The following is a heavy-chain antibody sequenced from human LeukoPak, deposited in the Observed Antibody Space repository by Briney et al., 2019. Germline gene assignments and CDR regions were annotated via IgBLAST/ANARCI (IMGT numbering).Heavy chain of an antibody. CDR3: ARGRGCSSTSCYNDYYHYMQV. V-gene: IGHV4-34*01. Sequence: PSETLSLTAAVYGVSFCGYYWGWLRPGPGKGLEWSVEINHSGGTKDDPYLKSRVIISVDTSKNQFYMKLPSVTAADAAVYYGARGRGCSSTSCYNDYYHYMQVWGKRTTVSVSS. CDR2: INHSGGT. CDR1: GVSFCGYY. J-gene: IGHJ6*03. D-gene: IGHD2-2*02.